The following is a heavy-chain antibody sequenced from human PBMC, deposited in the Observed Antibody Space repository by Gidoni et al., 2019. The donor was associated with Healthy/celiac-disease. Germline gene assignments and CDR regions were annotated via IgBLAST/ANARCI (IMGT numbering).Heavy chain of an antibody. V-gene: IGHV3-30-3*01. CDR3: ASFGGEAYYDILTGPTLFDY. J-gene: IGHJ4*02. CDR2: ISYDGSNK. D-gene: IGHD3-9*01. CDR1: GFTFSSYA. Sequence: QVQLVESGGGVVQPGRSLRLSCAASGFTFSSYAMHWVRQAPGKGLEWVAVISYDGSNKYYADSVKGRFTISRDNSKNTLYLKMNSLRAEDTAVYYCASFGGEAYYDILTGPTLFDYWGQGTLVTVSS.